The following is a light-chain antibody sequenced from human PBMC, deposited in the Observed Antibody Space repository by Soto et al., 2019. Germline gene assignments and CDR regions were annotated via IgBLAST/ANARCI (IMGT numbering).Light chain of an antibody. Sequence: DTQMTQSPSTLSASVGDRVTITCRASQSISSWLAWYQQKPGRAPKLLIYDASSLESGVPSRFSGSGSGTEFTLTISILQPDDFATYYCQQYNSYPWTFGQGTKV. CDR1: QSISSW. CDR3: QQYNSYPWT. J-gene: IGKJ1*01. CDR2: DAS. V-gene: IGKV1-5*01.